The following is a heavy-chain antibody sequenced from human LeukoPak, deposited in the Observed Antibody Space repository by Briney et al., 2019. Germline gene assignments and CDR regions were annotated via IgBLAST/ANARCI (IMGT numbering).Heavy chain of an antibody. J-gene: IGHJ4*02. V-gene: IGHV3-74*01. CDR2: ISSDGSST. D-gene: IGHD6-13*01. CDR1: GFTFSSYW. CDR3: GRGGKVEQLVLAR. Sequence: GGSLRLSCAASGFTFSSYWMHWVRQAPGKGLVWVSRISSDGSSTTYADSVKGRFTISRDNAKNTPYLQMNSLRAEDTAVYYCGRGGKVEQLVLARWGQGSLVTVSS.